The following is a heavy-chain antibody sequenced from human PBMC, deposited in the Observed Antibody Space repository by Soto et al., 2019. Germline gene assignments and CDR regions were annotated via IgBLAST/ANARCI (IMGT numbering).Heavy chain of an antibody. Sequence: VKVSLKSSGVTFSINPISWARQSPGQWLEWMGGIIPIFGTANYAQKYQGRVTITADKSTSTAYMELSSLRSEDTAVYHRPTARPPDSSSSHPSFDPWGQGTLATVSS. CDR2: IIPIFGTA. CDR1: GVTFSINP. CDR3: PTARPPDSSSSHPSFDP. J-gene: IGHJ5*02. D-gene: IGHD6-6*01. V-gene: IGHV1-69*06.